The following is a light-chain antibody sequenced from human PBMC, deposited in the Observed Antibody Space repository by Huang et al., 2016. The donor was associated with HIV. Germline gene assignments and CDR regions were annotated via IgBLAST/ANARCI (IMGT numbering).Light chain of an antibody. Sequence: EIVLTQSPATLSLSPGERATLSCRASQSVRSYLAWYQQKPGQAPGLLIYDASNRATGIPARFSGSGSGTDFTLTISNLQSEDFAVYYCQQRSAWPLTFGGGTKVE. V-gene: IGKV3-11*01. J-gene: IGKJ4*01. CDR1: QSVRSY. CDR2: DAS. CDR3: QQRSAWPLT.